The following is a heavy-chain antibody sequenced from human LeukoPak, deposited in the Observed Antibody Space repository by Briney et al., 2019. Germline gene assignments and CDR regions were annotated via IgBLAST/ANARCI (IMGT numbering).Heavy chain of an antibody. J-gene: IGHJ3*02. D-gene: IGHD3-3*01. CDR1: GYTFTSYG. CDR2: ISAYNGNT. V-gene: IGHV1-18*01. CDR3: ARGPTHPYYDFWSGYFYDAFDI. Sequence: ASVKVSCKASGYTFTSYGISWVRQAPGQGLEWMGWISAYNGNTDYAQKLQGRVTMTTDTSTSTAYMELRSLRSEDTAVYYCARGPTHPYYDFWSGYFYDAFDIWGQGTMVTVSS.